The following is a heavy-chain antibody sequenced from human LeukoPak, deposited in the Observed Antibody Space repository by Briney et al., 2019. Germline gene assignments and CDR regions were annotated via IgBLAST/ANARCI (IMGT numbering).Heavy chain of an antibody. CDR1: GDSVSSNSAA. V-gene: IGHV6-1*01. J-gene: IGHJ6*02. CDR2: TYYRSKWYN. CDR3: AVPPLSGTGSSRPLAGVDV. Sequence: SQTLSLTCAISGDSVSSNSAAWNWIRQSPSRGLEWLGRTYYRSKWYNDCAVSVKSRITINPDTPKNQFSLQLNSVTPEDTAVYYCAVPPLSGTGSSRPLAGVDVWGQGTTVTVSS. D-gene: IGHD3-10*01.